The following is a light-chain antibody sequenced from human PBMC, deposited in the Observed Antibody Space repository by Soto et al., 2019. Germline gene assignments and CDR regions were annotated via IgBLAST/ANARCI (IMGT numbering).Light chain of an antibody. CDR1: QSVSTNY. J-gene: IGKJ1*01. CDR3: QQYGSSPPT. V-gene: IGKV3-20*01. Sequence: EIGLTQSPGTLSLSPGERATLSCRASQSVSTNYLAWYQRKPGQAPRLLIYGASSRATGIPDRFSGSGSGTDFTLTITRLAPEDFAVYYCQQYGSSPPTFGQGTKVEI. CDR2: GAS.